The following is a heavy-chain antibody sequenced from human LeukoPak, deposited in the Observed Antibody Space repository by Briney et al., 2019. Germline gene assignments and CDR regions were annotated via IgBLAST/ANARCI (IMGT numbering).Heavy chain of an antibody. CDR1: GGSISTSNYY. CDR2: IFYSGST. CDR3: ARTPIVGATNFDY. D-gene: IGHD1-26*01. V-gene: IGHV4-39*07. J-gene: IGHJ4*02. Sequence: SETLSLTCTVSGGSISTSNYYWGWIRQPPGKGLEWIGNIFYSGSTYYSPSLRSRVTISLDTSRNQFSLKLSSVTAADTAVYYCARTPIVGATNFDYWGQGTLVTVSS.